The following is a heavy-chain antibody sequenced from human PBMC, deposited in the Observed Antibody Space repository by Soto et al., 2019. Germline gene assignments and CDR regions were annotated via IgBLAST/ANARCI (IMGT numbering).Heavy chain of an antibody. V-gene: IGHV3-30*03. Sequence: VQLVESGGGVVQPGRSLRRSCAASGFTFSDYAMHWVRQAPGKGLEWVAVVSHDGRNTHYADSVKGRFTISRDSSKNTVSLEMTSLRAEDTAVYYCATGGRQWLVTSDFNYWGQGALVTVSS. J-gene: IGHJ4*02. CDR2: VSHDGRNT. CDR3: ATGGRQWLVTSDFNY. CDR1: GFTFSDYA. D-gene: IGHD6-19*01.